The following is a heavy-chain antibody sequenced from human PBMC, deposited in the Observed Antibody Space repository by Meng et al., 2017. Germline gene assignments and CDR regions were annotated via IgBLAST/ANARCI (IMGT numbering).Heavy chain of an antibody. Sequence: QLQLQESGSGLAKPSQTLSLTCAVSGGSISSGGYSWSWIRQPPGKGLGWIGYIYHSGSTYYNPSLKSRVTISVDRSKNQFSLKLSSVTAADTAVYYCARDGSSYDSSGYYYWGQGTLVTVSS. J-gene: IGHJ4*02. CDR2: IYHSGST. D-gene: IGHD3-22*01. CDR1: GGSISSGGYS. CDR3: ARDGSSYDSSGYYY. V-gene: IGHV4-30-2*01.